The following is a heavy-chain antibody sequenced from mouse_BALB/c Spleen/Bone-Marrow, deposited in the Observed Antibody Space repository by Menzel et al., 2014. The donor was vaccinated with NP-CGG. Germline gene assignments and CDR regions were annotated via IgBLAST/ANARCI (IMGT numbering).Heavy chain of an antibody. V-gene: IGHV7-3*02. D-gene: IGHD1-3*01. CDR1: GFTFTDYY. CDR3: ARDKGSVFFDY. CDR2: IRNKANGYTT. Sequence: EVQLVESGGGLVQPGGSLRLSCATSGFTFTDYYMNWVRQPPGKALEWLGFIRNKANGYTTEYSTSVKGRFTISRDNSQSILYLQMNTLRGEDSATCYCARDKGSVFFDYWGQGTTLTASS. J-gene: IGHJ2*01.